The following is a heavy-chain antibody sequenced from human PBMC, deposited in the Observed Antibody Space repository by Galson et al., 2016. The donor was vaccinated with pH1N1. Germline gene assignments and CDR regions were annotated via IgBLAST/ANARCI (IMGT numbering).Heavy chain of an antibody. CDR2: IDPSDGTT. V-gene: IGHV1-46*01. CDR3: ARRYYFDY. CDR1: GYSVTHYY. J-gene: IGHJ4*02. Sequence: SVKVSCKASGYSVTHYYMHWVRQAPGQGLEWMGIIDPSDGTTTYSQKFQGRISLTRDTSTNSVHMELTTLRPDDSATYFCARRYYFDYWGQGTLVTVSS.